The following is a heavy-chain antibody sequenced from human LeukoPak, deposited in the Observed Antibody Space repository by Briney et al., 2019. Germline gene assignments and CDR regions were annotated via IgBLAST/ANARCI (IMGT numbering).Heavy chain of an antibody. D-gene: IGHD1-26*01. CDR1: GFSFSNYW. CDR3: ARVGGGSFLYFDY. V-gene: IGHV3-48*04. CDR2: ISSSSSTI. J-gene: IGHJ4*02. Sequence: PGGSLRLSCVASGFSFSNYWINWVRQAPGKGLEWVSYISSSSSTIYYADSVKGRFTISRDNAKNSLYLQMNSLRAEDTAVYYCARVGGGSFLYFDYWGQGTLVTVSS.